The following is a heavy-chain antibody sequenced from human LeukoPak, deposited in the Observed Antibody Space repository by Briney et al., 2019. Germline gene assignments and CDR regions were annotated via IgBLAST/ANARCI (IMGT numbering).Heavy chain of an antibody. CDR1: GFIFSSNY. D-gene: IGHD4-17*01. J-gene: IGHJ4*02. Sequence: PGGSLRLSCAASGFIFSSNYMSWVRQAPGKGLEYVSGISSIGGNIYYADSVKGRFTISRDNAKNTLHLQMNSLRAEDTAVYYCARGRYYLDSWGQGSLVTVSS. V-gene: IGHV3-64*04. CDR3: ARGRYYLDS. CDR2: ISSIGGNI.